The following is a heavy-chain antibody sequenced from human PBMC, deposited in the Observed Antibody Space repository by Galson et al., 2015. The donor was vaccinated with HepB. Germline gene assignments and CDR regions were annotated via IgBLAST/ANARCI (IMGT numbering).Heavy chain of an antibody. V-gene: IGHV3-23*01. Sequence: SLRLSCAASGFTFSSYAMSWVRQAPGKGLEWVSSISDGGGNTYYADSVKGRFIISRDNSKNTLYLQMNSLRAEDTAIFYCAKDRLRKGDYWGQGTLVTVSS. CDR3: AKDRLRKGDY. CDR1: GFTFSSYA. CDR2: ISDGGGNT. D-gene: IGHD3-3*01. J-gene: IGHJ4*02.